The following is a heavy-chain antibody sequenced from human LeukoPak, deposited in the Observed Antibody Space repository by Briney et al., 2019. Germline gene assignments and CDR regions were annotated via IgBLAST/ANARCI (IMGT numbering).Heavy chain of an antibody. D-gene: IGHD3-22*01. CDR2: VDPEDGET. CDR1: GYTFTDYY. CDR3: ATTYYYDSSGYYPPLSYFDY. V-gene: IGHV1-69-2*01. Sequence: ASVKVSCKVSGYTFTDYYMHWVQQAPGKGLEWMGLVDPEDGETIYAEKFQGRVTITADTSTDTAYMELSSLRSEDTAAYYCATTYYYDSSGYYPPLSYFDYWGQGTLVTVSS. J-gene: IGHJ4*02.